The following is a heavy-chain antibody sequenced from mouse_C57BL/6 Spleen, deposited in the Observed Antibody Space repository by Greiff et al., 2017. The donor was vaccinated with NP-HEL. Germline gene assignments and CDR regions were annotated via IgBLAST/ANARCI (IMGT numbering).Heavy chain of an antibody. D-gene: IGHD2-4*01. V-gene: IGHV1-74*01. CDR3: ATFEDYDYAMDY. Sequence: QVQLKQPGAELVKPGASVKVSCKASGYTFTSYWMHWVKQRPGQGLEWIGRIHPSDSDTNYNQKFKGKATLTVDKSSSTAYMQLSSLTSEDSAVYYCATFEDYDYAMDYWGQGTSVTVSS. CDR1: GYTFTSYW. CDR2: IHPSDSDT. J-gene: IGHJ4*01.